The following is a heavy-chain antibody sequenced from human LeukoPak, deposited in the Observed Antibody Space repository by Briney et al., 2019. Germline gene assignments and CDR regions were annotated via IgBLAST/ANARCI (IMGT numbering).Heavy chain of an antibody. D-gene: IGHD2-15*01. CDR1: GFTLSSYS. J-gene: IGHJ4*02. V-gene: IGHV3-48*01. CDR3: ARDSDIVVVVAATAYYFDY. CDR2: ISSSSSTI. Sequence: GGSLRLSCAASGFTLSSYSMNWVRQAPGKGLEWVSYISSSSSTIYYADSVKGRFTISRDNAKNSLYLQMNSLRAEDTAVYYCARDSDIVVVVAATAYYFDYWGQGTLVTVSS.